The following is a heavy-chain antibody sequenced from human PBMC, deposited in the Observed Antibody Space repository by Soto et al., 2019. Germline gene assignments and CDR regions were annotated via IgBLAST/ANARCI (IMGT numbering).Heavy chain of an antibody. CDR2: IYHSGNT. D-gene: IGHD2-15*01. V-gene: IGHV4-4*02. CDR3: ASNVAADDALDV. Sequence: PSETLSLTCAVSGGSISSSNWWSWVRQPPGKGLEWIGEIYHSGNTYYNPSLKSRVTISGDRSKNQFTLNLSSVTAADTAVYYCASNVAADDALDVWGQGTMVTVSS. J-gene: IGHJ3*01. CDR1: GGSISSSNW.